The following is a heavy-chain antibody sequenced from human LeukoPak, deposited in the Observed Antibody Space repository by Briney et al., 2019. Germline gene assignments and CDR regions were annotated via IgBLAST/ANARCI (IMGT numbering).Heavy chain of an antibody. D-gene: IGHD3-10*01. CDR1: GASFSGYS. V-gene: IGHV4-34*01. CDR3: ARPRLLFGSGPIRV. CDR2: SSHTGSP. J-gene: IGHJ4*02. Sequence: SETLSLTCAIPGASFSGYSWTWIRQPPGKGLEWIGESSHTGSPIYNPSLKSRVNISIDTSKNQFSLRLTSVTAADTAVYFCARPRLLFGSGPIRVWGQGTLVTVSS.